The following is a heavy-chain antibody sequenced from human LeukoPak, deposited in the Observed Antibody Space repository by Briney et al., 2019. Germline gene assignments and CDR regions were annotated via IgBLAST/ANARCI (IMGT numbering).Heavy chain of an antibody. V-gene: IGHV3-33*01. Sequence: PGGSLRLSCAASGFTFSSYGMHWVSQAPGKGLEWVAVIWYDGSNKYYADSVKGRFTISRDNSKNTLYLQMNSVRAEDTAVYYCARDRDYGDQGACDIWGQGTMVTVSS. J-gene: IGHJ3*02. D-gene: IGHD4-17*01. CDR1: GFTFSSYG. CDR3: ARDRDYGDQGACDI. CDR2: IWYDGSNK.